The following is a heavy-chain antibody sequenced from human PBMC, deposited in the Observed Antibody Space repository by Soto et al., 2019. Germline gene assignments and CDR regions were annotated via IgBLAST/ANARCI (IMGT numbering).Heavy chain of an antibody. J-gene: IGHJ4*02. V-gene: IGHV3-23*01. CDR2: FSAGGDYR. CDR3: AREARYDRGVYHYEGIDY. CDR1: GFSFSDYS. D-gene: IGHD3-22*01. Sequence: EVQLLQSGGGLAQPGGSLTLSCAASGFSFSDYSMNWVRRAPGKGLEWVSAFSAGGDYRHYADSVKCRFTISRDNSKNTLFQQMNSLRAEDTARYYCAREARYDRGVYHYEGIDYWGQGTLVTVSS.